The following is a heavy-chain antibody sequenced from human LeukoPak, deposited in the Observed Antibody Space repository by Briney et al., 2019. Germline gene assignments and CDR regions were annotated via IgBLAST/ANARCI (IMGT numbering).Heavy chain of an antibody. CDR2: ISSSGSTI. D-gene: IGHD6-19*01. J-gene: IGHJ6*03. Sequence: GGSLRLSCAASGFTFSSYEMNWARQAPGKGLEWVSYISSSGSTIYYADSVKGRFTISRDNAKDSLYLQMNSLRAEDTAVYYCARGDSSGWSTYYYYYYMDVWGKGTTVTISS. V-gene: IGHV3-48*03. CDR1: GFTFSSYE. CDR3: ARGDSSGWSTYYYYYYMDV.